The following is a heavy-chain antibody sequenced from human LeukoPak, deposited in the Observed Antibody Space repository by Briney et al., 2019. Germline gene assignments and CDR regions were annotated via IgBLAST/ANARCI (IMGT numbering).Heavy chain of an antibody. CDR3: ARDPSVSLTVDYFDY. CDR2: IKQDGSEK. J-gene: IGHJ4*02. CDR1: GFTFSSYW. V-gene: IGHV3-7*01. Sequence: GGSLRLSCAASGFTFSSYWMSWVRQAPGKGLEWVANIKQDGSEKYYVDSVKGRFAISRDNAKNSLYLRMNSLRAEDTAVYYCARDPSVSLTVDYFDYWGQGTLVTVSS. D-gene: IGHD4-17*01.